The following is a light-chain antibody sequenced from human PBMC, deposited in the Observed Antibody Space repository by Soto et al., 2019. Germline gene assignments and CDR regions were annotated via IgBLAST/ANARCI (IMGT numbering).Light chain of an antibody. CDR2: GAS. J-gene: IGKJ1*01. CDR1: QSVSSY. Sequence: EFVLTQSPGTLSLSPGERATLSCRASQSVSSYIAWYQQRPGQAPRLLIYGASSRATGISDRFSGSGSGTDFTLTISRLEPEDFAVYYCQQYGSSFWTFGQGTKVDIK. CDR3: QQYGSSFWT. V-gene: IGKV3-20*01.